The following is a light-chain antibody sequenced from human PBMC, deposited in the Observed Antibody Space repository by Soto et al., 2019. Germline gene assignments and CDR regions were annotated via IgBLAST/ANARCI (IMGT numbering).Light chain of an antibody. CDR1: SSDVGGYDY. CDR3: ISYASINTHV. J-gene: IGLJ1*01. V-gene: IGLV2-14*01. CDR2: DGT. Sequence: QSVLTQPASVSGSPGQSITISCTGTSSDVGGYDYVSWYQQHPGKAPNLMIYDGTKRPSGVSNRCSGSTPGNTASLTISGLQAQDEADYYCISYASINTHVFGTGPKVTVL.